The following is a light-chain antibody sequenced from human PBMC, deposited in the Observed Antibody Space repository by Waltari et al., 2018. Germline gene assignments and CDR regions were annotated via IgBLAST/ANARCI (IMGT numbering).Light chain of an antibody. CDR3: QQSYSPLT. V-gene: IGKV1-39*01. J-gene: IGKJ4*01. CDR1: QSISTY. CDR2: AAS. Sequence: DFQMTQSRSSLSASGGERVTITCRASQSISTYLNWYQQKPGKAPNLLIYAASSLQSGVPSRFSGSGSGTDFTLTISSLQPEDFATYYCQQSYSPLTFGGGTKVEIK.